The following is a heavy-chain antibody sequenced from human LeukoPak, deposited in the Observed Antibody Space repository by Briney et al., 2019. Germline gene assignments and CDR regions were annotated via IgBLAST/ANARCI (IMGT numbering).Heavy chain of an antibody. CDR3: ASAYWRYYFDY. J-gene: IGHJ4*02. CDR1: GFTFSSYS. V-gene: IGHV3-48*01. Sequence: GGSLRLSCAASGFTFSSYSMNWVRQAPGKGLEWVSYISSSSSTIYYADSVKGRFTISRDNAKNSLYLQMNSLRAEDTAVYYCASAYWRYYFDYWGQGTLVTVSS. D-gene: IGHD2-15*01. CDR2: ISSSSSTI.